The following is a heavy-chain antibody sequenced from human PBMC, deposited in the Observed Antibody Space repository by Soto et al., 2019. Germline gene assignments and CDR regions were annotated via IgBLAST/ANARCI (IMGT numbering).Heavy chain of an antibody. J-gene: IGHJ6*03. D-gene: IGHD2-2*01. Sequence: ASVKVSCKASGYTFTSYYMHWVRQAPGQGLEWMGIINPSGGSTSYAQKFQGRVTMTRDTSTSTVYMELSSLRSEDTAVYYCARAPAAIGYYYYYMDVWGKGTTVTVS. CDR2: INPSGGST. V-gene: IGHV1-46*03. CDR1: GYTFTSYY. CDR3: ARAPAAIGYYYYYMDV.